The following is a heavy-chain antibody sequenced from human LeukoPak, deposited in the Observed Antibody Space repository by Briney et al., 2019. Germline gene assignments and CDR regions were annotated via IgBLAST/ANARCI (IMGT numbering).Heavy chain of an antibody. Sequence: SQTLSLTCAVSGGSISNGGYSWSWIRQPPGKGLEWIGYIYHSGSTYYNPSLKSRVTISVDRSKNQFSLKLSSVTAADTAVYYCARGDSSTYYFDYWGQGTLVTVSS. J-gene: IGHJ4*02. CDR3: ARGDSSTYYFDY. V-gene: IGHV4-30-2*01. D-gene: IGHD6-13*01. CDR1: GGSISNGGYS. CDR2: IYHSGST.